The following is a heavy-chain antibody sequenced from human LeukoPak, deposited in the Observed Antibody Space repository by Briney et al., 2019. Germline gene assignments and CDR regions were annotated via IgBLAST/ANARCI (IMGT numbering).Heavy chain of an antibody. CDR3: ARDNHDGDYVGWFDP. CDR2: IYYSGTT. CDR1: GASISSGYYY. J-gene: IGHJ5*02. D-gene: IGHD4-17*01. Sequence: SETLSLTCTVSGASISSGYYYWSWLRQSPGKGLEGIGYIYYSGTTYYSPSLKSRLTISLDTPKNHWSLKLTSVTAADTAIYYCARDNHDGDYVGWFDPWGQGTLVTVSS. V-gene: IGHV4-30-4*01.